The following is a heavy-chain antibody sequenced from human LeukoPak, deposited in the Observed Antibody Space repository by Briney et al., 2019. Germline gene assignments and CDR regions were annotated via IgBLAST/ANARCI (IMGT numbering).Heavy chain of an antibody. J-gene: IGHJ4*02. D-gene: IGHD3-10*01. CDR3: ARAGSEGPPYYFDY. CDR2: ISWNSGSI. Sequence: GGSLRLSCAASGFTFDDYAMHWVRHAPGKGLEWVSGISWNSGSIGYADSVKGRFTISRDNAKNSLYLQMNSLRAEDTALYYCARAGSEGPPYYFDYWGQGTLVTVSS. V-gene: IGHV3-9*01. CDR1: GFTFDDYA.